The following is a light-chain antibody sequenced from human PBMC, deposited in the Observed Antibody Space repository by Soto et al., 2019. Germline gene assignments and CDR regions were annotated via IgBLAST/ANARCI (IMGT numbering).Light chain of an antibody. CDR3: QNYKSALRIT. CDR1: QGITNY. V-gene: IGKV1-27*01. Sequence: DIQMTQAASTLAEAVGYTVTVTCRMSQGITNYLAWYQRKPGKVPKLLIYAASTLQSGVPSRFSGSGSGTDFTLTISSLQPEDVATYYCQNYKSALRITFGQGTRLEIK. CDR2: AAS. J-gene: IGKJ5*01.